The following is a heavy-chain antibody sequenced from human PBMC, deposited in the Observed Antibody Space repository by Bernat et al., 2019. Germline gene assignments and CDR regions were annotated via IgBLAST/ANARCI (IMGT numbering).Heavy chain of an antibody. CDR1: GFSLNSYW. J-gene: IGHJ4*02. CDR3: ARRRNVLGFDY. V-gene: IGHV3-7*01. CDR2: IKEDGTEK. D-gene: IGHD3-16*01. Sequence: EVQLVESGGGLVQPGGSLRLSCVASGFSLNSYWMSWVRQGPGKGLEWVANIKEDGTEKYYVDSVKGRFTISRDNAKNSLYLQMNSLRAEDTAVYYCARRRNVLGFDYWGQGTQVTVSS.